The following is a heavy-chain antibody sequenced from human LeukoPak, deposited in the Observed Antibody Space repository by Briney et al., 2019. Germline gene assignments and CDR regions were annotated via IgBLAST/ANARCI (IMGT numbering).Heavy chain of an antibody. V-gene: IGHV3-30*02. D-gene: IGHD3-16*01. CDR3: AKGRVTFGGVNYYYMDV. Sequence: GGSLRLSCAASGFTFSSYGMHWVRQAPGKGLEWVAFIRYDGSNKYYADSVKGRFTISRDNSKNTLYLQMNSLRAEDTAVYYCAKGRVTFGGVNYYYMDVWGKGTTVTVSS. J-gene: IGHJ6*03. CDR1: GFTFSSYG. CDR2: IRYDGSNK.